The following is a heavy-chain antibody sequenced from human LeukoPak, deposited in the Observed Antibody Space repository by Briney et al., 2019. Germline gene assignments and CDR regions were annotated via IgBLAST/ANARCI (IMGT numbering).Heavy chain of an antibody. V-gene: IGHV4-34*01. CDR1: GGSFSGYY. CDR2: INHSGST. J-gene: IGHJ4*02. D-gene: IGHD2-2*02. Sequence: SETLSLTCAAYGGSFSGYYWSWIRQPPGKGLEWIGEINHSGSTNYNPSLKSRVTISVDTSKNQFSLKLSSVTAADTAVYYCARGRCSSTSCYTKIYSYFDYWGQGTLVTVSS. CDR3: ARGRCSSTSCYTKIYSYFDY.